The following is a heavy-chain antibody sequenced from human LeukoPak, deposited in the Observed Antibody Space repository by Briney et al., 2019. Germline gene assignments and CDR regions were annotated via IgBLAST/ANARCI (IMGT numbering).Heavy chain of an antibody. CDR3: ARELWFVNAPGSWLDP. J-gene: IGHJ5*02. CDR1: GDSISSGDYS. CDR2: IFHSGSS. V-gene: IGHV4-30-2*01. Sequence: SETLSLTCTVFGDSISSGDYSWSWIRQPSGKGLEWIGYIFHSGSSYYNPSLRSRVTISVDRSRNQFSLRLTSVTAADTAVYYCARELWFVNAPGSWLDPWGQGTLVTVSS. D-gene: IGHD3-10*01.